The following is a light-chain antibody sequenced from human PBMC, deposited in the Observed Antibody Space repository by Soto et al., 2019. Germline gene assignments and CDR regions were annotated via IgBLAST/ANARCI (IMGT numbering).Light chain of an antibody. J-gene: IGLJ1*01. CDR3: ASSTSDSLYV. Sequence: QSVLTQPASVSGSPGQSITISCTGTSSDVGGYNYVSWYQQHPGKAPKLMIYEVSNRPSGVSYRFSGSKSGNTASLTISALLAEDEADYFCASSTSDSLYVFGTGTKLTVL. CDR2: EVS. V-gene: IGLV2-14*01. CDR1: SSDVGGYNY.